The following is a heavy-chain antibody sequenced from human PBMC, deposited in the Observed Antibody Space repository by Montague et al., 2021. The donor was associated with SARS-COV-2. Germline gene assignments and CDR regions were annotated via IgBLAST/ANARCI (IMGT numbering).Heavy chain of an antibody. J-gene: IGHJ5*01. Sequence: SETLSLTCAVSGGSISSNNWWSWVRQPPGKGLEWIGENYHRGSTNYSPSLKSRVTISVDKSKNQFSLKLTSLTAADTAAYYCARVGSSSSWLVGWFDPWGQGTLVTVSS. CDR1: GGSISSNNW. D-gene: IGHD6-13*01. CDR2: NYHRGST. V-gene: IGHV4-4*02. CDR3: ARVGSSSSWLVGWFDP.